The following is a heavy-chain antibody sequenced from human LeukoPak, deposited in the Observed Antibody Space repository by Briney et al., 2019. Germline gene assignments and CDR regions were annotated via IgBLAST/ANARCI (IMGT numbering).Heavy chain of an antibody. Sequence: QSGGSLRLSCAASGFTFSSYSMNWVRQAPGKGLEWVSYISSSSSTIYYADSVKGRFTISRDNAKNSLYLQMNSLRAEDTAVYYCASGFNNLDFHYWGQGTLVTVSS. CDR1: GFTFSSYS. D-gene: IGHD1-14*01. J-gene: IGHJ4*02. CDR3: ASGFNNLDFHY. CDR2: ISSSSSTI. V-gene: IGHV3-48*04.